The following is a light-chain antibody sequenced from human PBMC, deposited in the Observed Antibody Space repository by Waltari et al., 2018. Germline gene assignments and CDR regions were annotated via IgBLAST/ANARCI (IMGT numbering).Light chain of an antibody. CDR2: PAS. CDR1: RAITNY. V-gene: IGKV1-39*01. J-gene: IGKJ4*01. Sequence: DIQMTQSPSSLSASVGDRVTITCRASRAITNYVNWYQQRPGLAPKLLIYPASTLHGGVPTRFSGSGSRTDFTLTISSLQIEDFATYYCQQSHSAPLAFGGGTRLEI. CDR3: QQSHSAPLA.